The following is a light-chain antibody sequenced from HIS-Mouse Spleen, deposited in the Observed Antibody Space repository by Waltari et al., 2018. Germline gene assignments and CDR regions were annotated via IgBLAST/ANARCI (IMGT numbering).Light chain of an antibody. CDR3: CSYAGSSTFGV. CDR2: EGS. CDR1: SSDVGCYNL. Sequence: QSALTQPASVSGSPGQSITISSTGTSSDVGCYNLVSWYQQHPGKAPKLMIYEGSKRPSGVSNRFSGSKSGNTASLTISGLQAEDEADYYCCSYAGSSTFGVFGGGTKLTVL. J-gene: IGLJ3*02. V-gene: IGLV2-23*03.